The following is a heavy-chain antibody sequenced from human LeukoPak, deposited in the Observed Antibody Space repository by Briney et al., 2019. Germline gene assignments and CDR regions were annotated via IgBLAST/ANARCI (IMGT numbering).Heavy chain of an antibody. J-gene: IGHJ5*02. CDR1: GGSISSYY. V-gene: IGHV4-59*01. CDR3: ASSSWYGNWFDP. Sequence: SETLSLTCTVSGGSISSYYWSWIRQPPGKGLEWIGYIYYTGSTNYNPSLKSRVTISVDTSKNQFSLKLSSVTAADTAAYYCASSSWYGNWFDPWGQGTLVTVSS. CDR2: IYYTGST. D-gene: IGHD6-13*01.